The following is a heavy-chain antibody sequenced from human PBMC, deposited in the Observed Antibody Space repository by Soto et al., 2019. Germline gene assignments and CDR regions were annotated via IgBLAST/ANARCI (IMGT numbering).Heavy chain of an antibody. J-gene: IGHJ4*02. CDR1: GGSISSSSYY. CDR2: IYYSGST. CDR3: ARRRPNYFDY. V-gene: IGHV4-39*01. Sequence: SETLSLTCTVSGGSISSSSYYWGWIRQPPGKGLEWIGSIYYSGSTYYNPSLKSRVTISVDTSKNQFSLKLSSVTAADTAVYYCARRRPNYFDYWGQGTLVTVS.